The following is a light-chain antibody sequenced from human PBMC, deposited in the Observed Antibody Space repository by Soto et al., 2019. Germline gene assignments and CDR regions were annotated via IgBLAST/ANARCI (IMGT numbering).Light chain of an antibody. V-gene: IGLV2-14*01. Sequence: QSALTQPASVSGSPGQPITISCTGTSSDVGGYNYVSWYQQHPGKAPKLMIYEVSNRPSGVSNRFSGSKSGNTASLTISGLQAEDEADYYCSSYTSSSTLEFGGGTKLTVL. CDR3: SSYTSSSTLE. CDR1: SSDVGGYNY. CDR2: EVS. J-gene: IGLJ2*01.